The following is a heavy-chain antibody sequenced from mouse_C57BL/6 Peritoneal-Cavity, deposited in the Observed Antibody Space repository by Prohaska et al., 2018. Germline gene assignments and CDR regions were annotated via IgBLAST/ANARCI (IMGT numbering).Heavy chain of an antibody. D-gene: IGHD2-1*01. CDR2: INSDGRAI. Sequence: EVQLLETGGGLVQPGGSRRLSCEGSGFTFSGFWMSWVRQTPGKTLEWIGDINSDGRAINYETYIKVGFTIFRDKDKSTLYLQMSNVRSEDTATYFCMRYGKSLYIWVWGTGTMV. J-gene: IGHJ1*03. CDR1: GFTFSGFW. CDR3: MRYGKSLYIWV. V-gene: IGHV11-2*01.